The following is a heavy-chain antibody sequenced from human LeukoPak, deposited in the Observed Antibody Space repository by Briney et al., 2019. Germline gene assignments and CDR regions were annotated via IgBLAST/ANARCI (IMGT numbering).Heavy chain of an antibody. CDR1: GFTFGNYA. J-gene: IGHJ4*02. V-gene: IGHV3-23*01. CDR2: LTDNGGTT. D-gene: IGHD4-17*01. CDR3: ARDRDYAFDY. Sequence: GGSLRLSCVASGFTFGNYAMGWLRQAPGRRPEWVSSLTDNGGTTYYVDSVKGRFAISRDNSKNTLYLHMNSLRDEDTAVYYCARDRDYAFDYWGQGTLVTVSS.